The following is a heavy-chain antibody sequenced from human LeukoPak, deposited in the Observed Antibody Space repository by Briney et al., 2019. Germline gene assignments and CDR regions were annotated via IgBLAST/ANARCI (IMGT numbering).Heavy chain of an antibody. CDR2: IYTSGST. V-gene: IGHV4-61*02. J-gene: IGHJ5*02. D-gene: IGHD3-3*01. CDR1: GGSISSDNYY. CDR3: AREMGRYDFWSGYYGNWFDP. Sequence: SQTLSLTCTVSGGSISSDNYYWNWIRQPAGKGLEWIGRIYTSGSTYYNPTLKSRVTISVDTSKNQFSLKLSSVTAADTAVYYCAREMGRYDFWSGYYGNWFDPWGQGTLVTVSS.